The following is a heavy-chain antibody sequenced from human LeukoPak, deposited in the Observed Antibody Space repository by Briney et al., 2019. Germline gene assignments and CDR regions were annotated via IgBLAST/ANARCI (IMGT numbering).Heavy chain of an antibody. Sequence: SETLSLTCTVSGDSIINHYWNWIRQPPGKGLEWIGYIYYSGSTNYNPSLKSRVTISVDTSKNQFSLKLSSVTAADTAVYYCGGGMFYYYMDVWGKGTTVTVSS. CDR2: IYYSGST. CDR3: GGGMFYYYMDV. J-gene: IGHJ6*03. D-gene: IGHD3-10*02. CDR1: GDSIINHY. V-gene: IGHV4-59*11.